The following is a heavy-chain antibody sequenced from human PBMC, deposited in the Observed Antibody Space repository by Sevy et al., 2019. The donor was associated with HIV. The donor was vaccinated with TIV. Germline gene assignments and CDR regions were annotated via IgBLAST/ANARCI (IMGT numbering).Heavy chain of an antibody. V-gene: IGHV3-21*01. Sequence: GGSLRLSCEASGFSFSDYTMTWVRQAPGKGLEWVSSMSSSITYTYYADSLKGRFTISRDNAKSSLYLQMNSLRAEDTAVYYCARPYGSGSWEAFDIWGQGTMVTVSS. D-gene: IGHD3-10*01. CDR3: ARPYGSGSWEAFDI. J-gene: IGHJ3*02. CDR1: GFSFSDYT. CDR2: MSSSITYT.